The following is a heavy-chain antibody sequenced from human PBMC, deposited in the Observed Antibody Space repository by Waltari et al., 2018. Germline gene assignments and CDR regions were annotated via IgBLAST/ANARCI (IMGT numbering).Heavy chain of an antibody. V-gene: IGHV4-34*01. J-gene: IGHJ2*01. D-gene: IGHD3-22*01. CDR1: GGSFSGYY. CDR3: ARESLSIYYDSSGYYWTKYWYFDL. CDR2: INHSGST. Sequence: QVQLQQWGAGLLKPSETLSLTCAVYGGSFSGYYWSWIRQPPGKGLEWIGEINHSGSTNYNPSLKSRVTISVDTSKNQFSLKLSSVTAADTAVYYCARESLSIYYDSSGYYWTKYWYFDLWGSGTLVTVSS.